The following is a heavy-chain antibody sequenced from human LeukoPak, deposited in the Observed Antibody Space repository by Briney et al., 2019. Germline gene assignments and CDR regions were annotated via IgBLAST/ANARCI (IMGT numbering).Heavy chain of an antibody. J-gene: IGHJ4*02. CDR1: GGSISSNNYY. CDR2: IHYSEST. CDR3: ARSRDSSGYYRSLLDY. V-gene: IGHV4-39*01. Sequence: SETLSLTCTVSGGSISSNNYYWGWIRQPPGKGLEWIGSIHYSESTNYNPSLKSRVTISVDTSKNQFSLQLGSVTAADTAVYYCARSRDSSGYYRSLLDYWGQGALVTVSS. D-gene: IGHD3-22*01.